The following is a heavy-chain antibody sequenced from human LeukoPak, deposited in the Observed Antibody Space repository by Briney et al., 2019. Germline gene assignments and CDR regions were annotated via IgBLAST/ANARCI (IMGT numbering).Heavy chain of an antibody. CDR3: ARDADYGGSPDAFDI. CDR1: GFTVSSNH. J-gene: IGHJ3*02. CDR2: IYSGGTT. V-gene: IGHV3-53*01. Sequence: GGSLRLSCAASGFTVSSNHMSWVRQAPGKGPNWVSIIYSGGTTYYADSVKGRFTISRDNSKNTLYLQMNSLRAEDTAVYYCARDADYGGSPDAFDIWGRGTIVTVSS. D-gene: IGHD4-23*01.